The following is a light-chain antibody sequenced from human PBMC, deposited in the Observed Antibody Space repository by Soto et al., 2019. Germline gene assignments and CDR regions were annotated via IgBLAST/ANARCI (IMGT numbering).Light chain of an antibody. Sequence: QSVLTQPASVSGPPGQSITISCTGTSSDVGTYNLVSWYQHHPGKAPKLMIYEGYNRPSGVSNRFSGSKSGNTASLTISGLQAEDEADYYCCSYAGSSTYVFGTGTKVTVL. CDR3: CSYAGSSTYV. CDR2: EGY. J-gene: IGLJ1*01. V-gene: IGLV2-23*01. CDR1: SSDVGTYNL.